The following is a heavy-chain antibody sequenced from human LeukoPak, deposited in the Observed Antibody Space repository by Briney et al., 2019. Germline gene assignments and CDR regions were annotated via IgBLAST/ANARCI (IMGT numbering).Heavy chain of an antibody. D-gene: IGHD3-10*01. Sequence: PGGSLRLSCAASGLTFSGSAMHWVRQASGKGLEWVGRIRSKANSYATAYAASVKGRFTISRDDSKNTAYLQMNSLKTEDTAVYYCTRRGSYYLDYWGQGTLVTVSS. V-gene: IGHV3-73*01. J-gene: IGHJ4*02. CDR2: IRSKANSYAT. CDR1: GLTFSGSA. CDR3: TRRGSYYLDY.